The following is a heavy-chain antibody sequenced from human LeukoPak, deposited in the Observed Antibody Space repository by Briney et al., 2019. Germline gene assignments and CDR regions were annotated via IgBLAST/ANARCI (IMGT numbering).Heavy chain of an antibody. CDR2: IYYTGST. Sequence: SETLSLTCSVSGGSISSLYWSWIRQPPGKGLEWIGYIYYTGSTNYNPSLKTRVTMFVDMSKNQFPLRLSSVTAADTAVYYCARHRAYSSSSPFDYWGQGTLVTVSS. D-gene: IGHD6-6*01. CDR3: ARHRAYSSSSPFDY. CDR1: GGSISSLY. J-gene: IGHJ4*02. V-gene: IGHV4-59*08.